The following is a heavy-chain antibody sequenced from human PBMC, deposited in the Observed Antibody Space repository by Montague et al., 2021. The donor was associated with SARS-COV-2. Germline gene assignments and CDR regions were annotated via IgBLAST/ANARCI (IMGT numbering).Heavy chain of an antibody. CDR1: GGSINGYY. J-gene: IGHJ4*02. CDR2: IHYTGNT. D-gene: IGHD1-26*01. CDR3: ARLRTGSYVFDY. Sequence: SETLSLTCTVSGGSINGYYWSWIRQSPGKGLDWIGYIHYTGNTNYNPSLKGRVTISLDTSKSQFSPRLSSVTAADTAVYSCARLRTGSYVFDYWGQGTLVTVSS. V-gene: IGHV4-59*08.